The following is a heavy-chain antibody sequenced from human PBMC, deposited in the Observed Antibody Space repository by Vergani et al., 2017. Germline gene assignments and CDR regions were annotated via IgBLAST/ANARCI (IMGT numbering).Heavy chain of an antibody. Sequence: VQLLESGGGLVQPGGSLRLSCAASGFTFSSYAMSWVRQAPGKGLEWVSALSGSGGSTYYADSVKGRFTISRDNSKNTLYLQMNSLGAEDTAVYYCAKVYDSSGYYSLFDYWGQGTLVTVSS. D-gene: IGHD3-22*01. CDR1: GFTFSSYA. CDR2: LSGSGGST. J-gene: IGHJ4*02. V-gene: IGHV3-23*01. CDR3: AKVYDSSGYYSLFDY.